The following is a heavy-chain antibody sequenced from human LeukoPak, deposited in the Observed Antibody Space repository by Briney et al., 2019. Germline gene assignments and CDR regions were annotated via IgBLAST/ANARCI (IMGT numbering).Heavy chain of an antibody. CDR1: GDSVSSSY. CDR2: IHYSGST. V-gene: IGHV4-59*02. CDR3: ARAGNNWSFDY. Sequence: PSETLSLACAVSGDSVSSSYWSWIRQPPGKGLEWIGYIHYSGSTDYNPSLKSRVTMSVDTSKNQFSLKINSVTAADTAVYYCARAGNNWSFDYWGQGTLVTVSS. J-gene: IGHJ4*02. D-gene: IGHD1-1*01.